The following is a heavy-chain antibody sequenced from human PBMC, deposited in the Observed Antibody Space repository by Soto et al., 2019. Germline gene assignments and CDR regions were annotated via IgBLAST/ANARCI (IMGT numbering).Heavy chain of an antibody. V-gene: IGHV4-34*01. CDR1: GGSFSGYY. Sequence: SETLSLTCAVYGGSFSGYYWSWIRQPPGKGLEWIGEINHSGSTNYNPSLKSRVTISVDTSKNQFSLKLSSVTAADTAVYYCARKRVLRFLEWPNWFDPWGQGTLVTVS. CDR2: INHSGST. CDR3: ARKRVLRFLEWPNWFDP. D-gene: IGHD3-3*01. J-gene: IGHJ5*02.